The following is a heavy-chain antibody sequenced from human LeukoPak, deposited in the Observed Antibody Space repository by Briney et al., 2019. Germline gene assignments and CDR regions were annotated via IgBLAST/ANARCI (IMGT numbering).Heavy chain of an antibody. V-gene: IGHV1-2*02. CDR3: ARVRYRLAETYIDY. CDR1: GYIFTGYY. D-gene: IGHD3-16*01. Sequence: VASEKVSCKASGYIFTGYYMHWVRQAPGQGLEWMGWINPNSGDTNYAQKFQGRVTMTRDTSISTAYMELSRLRSDDTAVYYCARVRYRLAETYIDYWGQGTLVTVSS. CDR2: INPNSGDT. J-gene: IGHJ4*02.